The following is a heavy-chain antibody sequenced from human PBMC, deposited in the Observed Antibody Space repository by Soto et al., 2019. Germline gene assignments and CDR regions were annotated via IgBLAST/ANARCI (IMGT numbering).Heavy chain of an antibody. D-gene: IGHD3-16*01. V-gene: IGHV6-1*01. CDR1: GDRVSGNSAA. CDR2: TYYRARWHN. J-gene: IGHJ4*02. Sequence: SQTLSLTCAISGDRVSGNSAAWNWIRQSPSRGLEWLGRTYYRARWHNDYAVSVKSRITVTPDTSKNQFSLHLNSVTPEDTAVYYCASQFPYYVSSDSYLDYGGQGALVTVSS. CDR3: ASQFPYYVSSDSYLDY.